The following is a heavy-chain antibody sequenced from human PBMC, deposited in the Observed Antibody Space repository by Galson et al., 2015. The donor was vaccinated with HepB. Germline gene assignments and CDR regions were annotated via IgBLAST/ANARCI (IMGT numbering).Heavy chain of an antibody. J-gene: IGHJ4*02. V-gene: IGHV7-4-1*02. CDR2: INTKTANP. CDR1: GYTFTDYT. CDR3: TRAQVTMILAYFDY. Sequence: SVKVSCKASGYTFTDYTINWVRQAPGQGLEWLGWINTKTANPTYAQGFTGRFVFSLDTSVNTSFLQFSSLKAEDTAIYHCTRAQVTMILAYFDYWGQGTLVTVSS. D-gene: IGHD3-22*01.